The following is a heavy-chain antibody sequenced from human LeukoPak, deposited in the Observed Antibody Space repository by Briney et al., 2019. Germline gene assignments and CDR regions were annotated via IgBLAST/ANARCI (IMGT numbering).Heavy chain of an antibody. D-gene: IGHD5-12*01. V-gene: IGHV3-21*01. CDR2: ISSSSSYT. Sequence: GGSLRLSCAASGFTFSTYSMTWVRQAPGKGLEWVSSISSSSSYTFYADSVKGRFTISRDNAKNSLYLQMNSLRVEDTAVYFCARGSYGGYDSWGQGTLVTVSS. CDR3: ARGSYGGYDS. CDR1: GFTFSTYS. J-gene: IGHJ4*02.